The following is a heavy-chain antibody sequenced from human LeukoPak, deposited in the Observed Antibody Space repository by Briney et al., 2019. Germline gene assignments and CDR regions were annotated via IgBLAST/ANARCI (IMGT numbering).Heavy chain of an antibody. D-gene: IGHD3-22*01. CDR1: GFTFSSYG. CDR2: IRYDGSNK. CDR3: AKGSQVVAVTPQFDY. V-gene: IGHV3-30*02. Sequence: GGSLRLSCAASGFTFSSYGMHWVRQAPGKGLEWVAFIRYDGSNKYYADSVKGRFTISRDNSKNTLYLQMNSLRAEDTAVYYCAKGSQVVAVTPQFDYWGQGTLVTVSS. J-gene: IGHJ4*02.